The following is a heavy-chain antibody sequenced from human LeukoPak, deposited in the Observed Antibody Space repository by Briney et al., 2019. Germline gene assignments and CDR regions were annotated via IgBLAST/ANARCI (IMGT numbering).Heavy chain of an antibody. D-gene: IGHD4-23*01. Sequence: SLTLSCTASRFTFDRYAMLWVRQAPGKGVECVSGISWDSGAIGYADSVRGRFTISRDNAKNSLYLQMDSLKAEDTALYYCAKDYGGNHWFDYWGQGTLVTVSS. V-gene: IGHV3-9*01. J-gene: IGHJ4*02. CDR2: ISWDSGAI. CDR1: RFTFDRYA. CDR3: AKDYGGNHWFDY.